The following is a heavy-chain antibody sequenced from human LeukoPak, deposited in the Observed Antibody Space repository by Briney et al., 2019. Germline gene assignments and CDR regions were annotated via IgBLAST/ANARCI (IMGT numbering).Heavy chain of an antibody. J-gene: IGHJ3*02. V-gene: IGHV4-61*08. CDR2: IYYSGST. D-gene: IGHD7-27*01. CDR3: ARVENWVYAFDI. CDR1: GGSISSSGYY. Sequence: SETLSLTCTVSGGSISSSGYYWSWIRQPPGKGLEWIGYIYYSGSTNYNPSLKSRVTTSVDTSKNQFSLKLSSVTAADTAVYYCARVENWVYAFDIWGQGTMVTVSS.